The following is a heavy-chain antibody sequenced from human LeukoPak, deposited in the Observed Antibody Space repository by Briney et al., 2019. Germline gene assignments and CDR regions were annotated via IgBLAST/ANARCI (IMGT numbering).Heavy chain of an antibody. V-gene: IGHV3-11*04. CDR1: GFTFSAYY. D-gene: IGHD4-23*01. CDR2: ISRSGSTI. J-gene: IGHJ4*02. Sequence: KPXGSLSLSCAGSGFTFSAYYMTWIRPAPGKGLEWVSYISRSGSTIYYADSVKGRFTISRDNAKNSLYLQMNSLRAEDTAVYYCARVPDYGGNPFDYWGQGTLVTVSS. CDR3: ARVPDYGGNPFDY.